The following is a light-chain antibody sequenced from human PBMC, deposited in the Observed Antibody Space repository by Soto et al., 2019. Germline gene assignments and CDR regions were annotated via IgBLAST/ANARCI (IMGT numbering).Light chain of an antibody. CDR3: QQYGGSPFT. Sequence: EIVLTQSPGTLSLSPGERATLSCRASQSVSVNSLAWYQQKGGQAPRLLIYAASTRATGVPDRFSGTGSGTDFALTISRLETDDSALYYCQQYGGSPFTFGSGTKVDIK. CDR1: QSVSVNS. J-gene: IGKJ3*01. V-gene: IGKV3-20*01. CDR2: AAS.